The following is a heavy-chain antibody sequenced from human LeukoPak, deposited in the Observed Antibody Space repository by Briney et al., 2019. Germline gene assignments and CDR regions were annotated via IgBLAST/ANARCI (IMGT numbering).Heavy chain of an antibody. CDR2: IVGSGGST. CDR3: ARDKVSWGASAAFDY. Sequence: GGSLRLCCVASGFTFSSHAMNWVRQSPGKGLEWVSVIVGSGGSTDYADTVKGRFTISRDNSKNTLYLQMNSLRAEDTAAYYCARDKVSWGASAAFDYWGQGTLVTVSS. D-gene: IGHD6-13*01. V-gene: IGHV3-23*01. J-gene: IGHJ4*01. CDR1: GFTFSSHA.